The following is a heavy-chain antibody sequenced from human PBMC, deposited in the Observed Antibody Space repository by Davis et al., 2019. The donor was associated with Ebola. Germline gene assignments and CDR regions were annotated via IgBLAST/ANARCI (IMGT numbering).Heavy chain of an antibody. CDR3: ARLQPLYSGYDYGDY. CDR1: GGSFSAYY. J-gene: IGHJ4*02. Sequence: GSLRLSCAVYGGSFSAYYWTCIRQPPGQGKGLEWIGEINHRGSTNYNPSLKSRVTISVDTSKNQFSLKLTSVTAADTAVYYCARLQPLYSGYDYGDYWGQGTLVTVSS. D-gene: IGHD5-12*01. CDR2: INHRGST. V-gene: IGHV4-34*01.